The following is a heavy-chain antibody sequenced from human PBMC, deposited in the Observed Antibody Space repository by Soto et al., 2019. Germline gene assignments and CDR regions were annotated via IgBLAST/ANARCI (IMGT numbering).Heavy chain of an antibody. Sequence: QVQLVRSGPEVKNPGASVKVSCKASGYTFKNYGIKWVRQAPGQGLEWVGWITTYNGNRYSAEKFQGRVTMTTDTSTSTTYMELKSLTSDDTGVYYCARDAQPKGVAADGASDYWGQGTLVTVSS. CDR1: GYTFKNYG. CDR2: ITTYNGNR. V-gene: IGHV1-18*01. D-gene: IGHD6-19*01. CDR3: ARDAQPKGVAADGASDY. J-gene: IGHJ4*02.